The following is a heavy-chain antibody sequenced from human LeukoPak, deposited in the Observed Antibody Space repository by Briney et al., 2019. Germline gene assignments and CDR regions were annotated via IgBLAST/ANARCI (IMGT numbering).Heavy chain of an antibody. V-gene: IGHV4-59*12. J-gene: IGHJ4*02. Sequence: PSETLSLTCTVSGGSISSYYWSWIRQPPGKGLEWIGYIYYSGSTNYNPSLKSRVTISVDTAKNQFSLKLSSVTAADTAVYYCARDYGGTSTVHDWGQGTLVTVSS. CDR3: ARDYGGTSTVHD. D-gene: IGHD4-23*01. CDR2: IYYSGST. CDR1: GGSISSYY.